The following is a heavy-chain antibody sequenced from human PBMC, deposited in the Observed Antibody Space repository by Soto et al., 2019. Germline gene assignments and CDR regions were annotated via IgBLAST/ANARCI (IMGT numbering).Heavy chain of an antibody. CDR3: ARDGYYEFWSGYRSDDYYYYGMDV. CDR2: ISAYNGNT. Sequence: AALKVSCKASGYTFTNYGISSVRQAPGQGLEWMGWISAYNGNTNYAQKLQGRVTMTTDTSTSTAYMELRSLRSDDTAVYYCARDGYYEFWSGYRSDDYYYYGMDVWGQGTTVTVSS. CDR1: GYTFTNYG. D-gene: IGHD3-3*01. V-gene: IGHV1-18*01. J-gene: IGHJ6*02.